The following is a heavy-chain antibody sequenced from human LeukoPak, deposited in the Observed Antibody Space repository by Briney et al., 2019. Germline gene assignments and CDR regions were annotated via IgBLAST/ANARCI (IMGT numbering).Heavy chain of an antibody. CDR1: GGSISSYY. D-gene: IGHD3-22*01. CDR2: IYYSGST. V-gene: IGHV4-59*01. Sequence: SETLSLTCTVSGGSISSYYWSWIRQPPGKGLEWIGYIYYSGSTNYNPSLKSRVTISVATSKNQFSLKLSSVTAADTAVYYCARAFVVDSSEKPEIHFDYWGQGTLVTVSS. J-gene: IGHJ4*02. CDR3: ARAFVVDSSEKPEIHFDY.